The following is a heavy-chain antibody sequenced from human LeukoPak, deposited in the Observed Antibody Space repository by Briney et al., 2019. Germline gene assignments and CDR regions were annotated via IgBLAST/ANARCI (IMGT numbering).Heavy chain of an antibody. CDR3: ARDRTSGSYGNFWYFDL. V-gene: IGHV3-11*01. J-gene: IGHJ2*01. D-gene: IGHD1-26*01. Sequence: SGGSLRLSCAASGFTFSDYYMSWIRQAPGKGLEWVSYISSSGSTIYYADSVKGRFTISRDNAKNSLYLQTNSLRAEDTALYYCARDRTSGSYGNFWYFDLWGRGTLVTVSS. CDR1: GFTFSDYY. CDR2: ISSSGSTI.